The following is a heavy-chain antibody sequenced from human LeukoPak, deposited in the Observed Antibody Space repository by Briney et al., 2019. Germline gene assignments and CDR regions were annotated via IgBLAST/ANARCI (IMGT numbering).Heavy chain of an antibody. D-gene: IGHD6-13*01. J-gene: IGHJ6*03. CDR1: GGSISSYY. Sequence: PSETLSLTCTVSGGSISSYYWSWIRQPPGKGLEWIGYIYTSGSTNYNPSLKSRVTISVDTSKNQFSLKLSSVTAADTAVYYCARVSSSWYVLYYMDVWGKGTTVTVSS. CDR2: IYTSGST. CDR3: ARVSSSWYVLYYMDV. V-gene: IGHV4-4*09.